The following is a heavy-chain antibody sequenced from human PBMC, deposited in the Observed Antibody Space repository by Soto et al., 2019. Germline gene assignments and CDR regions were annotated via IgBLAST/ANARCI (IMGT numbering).Heavy chain of an antibody. Sequence: SETLSLTCTVYGGSFSGYYWTWIRQPPGTGLEWIGEINHSGSTNYNPSLKSRVTISVDTSKNQFSLKLTSVTAADTAVYYCGRAYGGNCFDYWGQGTLVTVSS. CDR3: GRAYGGNCFDY. D-gene: IGHD2-15*01. CDR2: INHSGST. J-gene: IGHJ4*02. V-gene: IGHV4-34*01. CDR1: GGSFSGYY.